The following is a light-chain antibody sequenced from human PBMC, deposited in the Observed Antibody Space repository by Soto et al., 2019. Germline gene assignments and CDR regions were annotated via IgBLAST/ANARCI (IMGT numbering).Light chain of an antibody. V-gene: IGLV1-40*01. J-gene: IGLJ1*01. CDR2: GHS. Sequence: QSVLTQPPSLSGAPGQRVTISCTGSSSNIGAGYDVHWYQQLPGTAPKLLIYGHSNRPSGVPDRFSGSKSGTSASLAITGLQAEDEADYYCQSYDSSLSGYVFGTGTKVTVL. CDR1: SSNIGAGYD. CDR3: QSYDSSLSGYV.